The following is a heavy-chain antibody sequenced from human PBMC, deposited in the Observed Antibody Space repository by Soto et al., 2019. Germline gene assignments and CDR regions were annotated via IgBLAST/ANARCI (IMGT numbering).Heavy chain of an antibody. Sequence: ASVKVSCKASGYTFTGLYMHWVRQAPGQGLEWMGWFNPKSGGTYYAQKFQGRVTMTSDTSISTAHMELSSLTSDDTAVYYCARDGTVTTSGFNWFDPWGQGTLVTVSS. J-gene: IGHJ5*02. CDR1: GYTFTGLY. V-gene: IGHV1-2*02. D-gene: IGHD4-4*01. CDR2: FNPKSGGT. CDR3: ARDGTVTTSGFNWFDP.